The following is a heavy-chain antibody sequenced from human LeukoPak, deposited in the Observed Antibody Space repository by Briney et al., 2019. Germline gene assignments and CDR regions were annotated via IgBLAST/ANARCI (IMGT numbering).Heavy chain of an antibody. Sequence: PSGTLSLTCAVSGGSISSGGYSWSWLRQPPGKGLEWIGYIYHSGSTYYNPSLKSRVTISVDRSKNQFSLKLSSVTAADTAVYYCARVGGGGYSYGYFDYWGQGTLVTVSS. CDR2: IYHSGST. CDR1: GGSISSGGYS. J-gene: IGHJ4*02. V-gene: IGHV4-30-2*01. D-gene: IGHD5-18*01. CDR3: ARVGGGGYSYGYFDY.